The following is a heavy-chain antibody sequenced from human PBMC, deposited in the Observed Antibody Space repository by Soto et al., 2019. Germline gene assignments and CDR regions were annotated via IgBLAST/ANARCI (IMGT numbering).Heavy chain of an antibody. Sequence: EVQLVESGGGLVQPGGSLRLSCAPSGLTFSNYDIHWVRQAPGKGLEWVSAIGTAGDTYYSGSVKGRFTISRENAKNSVYLQMNSLRAGDTAVYYCVRLGEVHAFHNWGQGTMVTVSS. V-gene: IGHV3-13*01. J-gene: IGHJ3*02. CDR2: IGTAGDT. D-gene: IGHD3-16*01. CDR1: GLTFSNYD. CDR3: VRLGEVHAFHN.